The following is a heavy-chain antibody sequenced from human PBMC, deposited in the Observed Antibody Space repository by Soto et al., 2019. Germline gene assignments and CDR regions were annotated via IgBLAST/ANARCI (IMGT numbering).Heavy chain of an antibody. D-gene: IGHD6-25*01. CDR1: GGTFSSYA. J-gene: IGHJ4*02. V-gene: IGHV1-8*02. CDR3: ARDLAGRIDY. Sequence: ASVKVSCKASGGTFSSYAINWVRQATGQGLEWMGWMNPNSGNTGYAQKFQGRVTMTRNTSISTAYMELSSLRSEVTAVYYCARDLAGRIDYWGQGTLVTVSS. CDR2: MNPNSGNT.